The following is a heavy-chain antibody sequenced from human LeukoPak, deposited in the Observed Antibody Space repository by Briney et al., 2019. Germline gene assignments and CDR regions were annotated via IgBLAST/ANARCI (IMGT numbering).Heavy chain of an antibody. D-gene: IGHD6-19*01. CDR3: ARDLGSGWYGGFDY. V-gene: IGHV4-59*01. J-gene: IGHJ4*02. Sequence: SETLSLTCTVSGGSISSYYWSWIRQPPGKGLERIGYIYYSGSTNYNPSLKSRVTISVDTSKNQFSLKLSSVTAADTAVYYCARDLGSGWYGGFDYWGQGTLVTVSS. CDR2: IYYSGST. CDR1: GGSISSYY.